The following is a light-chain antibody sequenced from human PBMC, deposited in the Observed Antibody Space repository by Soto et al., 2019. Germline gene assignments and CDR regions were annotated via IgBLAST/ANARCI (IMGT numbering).Light chain of an antibody. Sequence: IQLTQSPSSLSASVGDIVAFCCRSSHHMSTHLAWFAQKPGRAPQLLIYAASTLHSGVPSRFSGSGSGTDFTLTISSLQPEDFATYYCQHLNTYPITFGPGTRLEIK. CDR2: AAS. V-gene: IGKV1-9*01. CDR3: QHLNTYPIT. J-gene: IGKJ5*01. CDR1: HHMSTH.